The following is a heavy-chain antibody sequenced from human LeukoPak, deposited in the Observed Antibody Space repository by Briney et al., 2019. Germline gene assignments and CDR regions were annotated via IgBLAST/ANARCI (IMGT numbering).Heavy chain of an antibody. J-gene: IGHJ4*02. CDR1: GFTFSDYV. V-gene: IGHV3-48*02. CDR3: ARDNAWAFHY. D-gene: IGHD2-2*01. Sequence: GRSLRLSCAASGFTFSDYVMSWVRQAPGKGLEWVSYINHDAKFIYYADSVKGRFTISRDNARNSLYLQMNSLGDEDTAVYYCARDNAWAFHYWGQGTLVTVSS. CDR2: INHDAKFI.